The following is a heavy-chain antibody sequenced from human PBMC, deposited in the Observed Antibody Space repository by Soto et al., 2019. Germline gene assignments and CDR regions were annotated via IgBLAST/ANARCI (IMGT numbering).Heavy chain of an antibody. CDR3: ARHTPAISISDH. J-gene: IGHJ4*02. V-gene: IGHV4-31*03. CDR1: GGSISSGGYH. Sequence: PSETLSLTCTVSGGSISSGGYHWSWIRQHPGKGLEWIGYIYYSGSTYYNPSLKSRVTISEDTSKNQFSLKLSSVTAADTAVYYCARHTPAISISDHWGQGTLVTVSS. CDR2: IYYSGST. D-gene: IGHD2-15*01.